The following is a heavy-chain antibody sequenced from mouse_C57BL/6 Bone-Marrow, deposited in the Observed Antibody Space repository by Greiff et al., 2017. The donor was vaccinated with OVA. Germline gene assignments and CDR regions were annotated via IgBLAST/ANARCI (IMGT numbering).Heavy chain of an antibody. CDR2: INPNNGGT. D-gene: IGHD1-1*01. CDR1: GYTFTDYY. CDR3: ARSLYYGSGPWFAY. Sequence: EVQLQQSGPELVKPGASVKISCKASGYTFTDYYMNWVKQSHGKSLEWIGDINPNNGGTSYNQKFKGKATLTVDKSSSTAYMELRSLTSEDSAVYYCARSLYYGSGPWFAYWGQGTLVTVSA. J-gene: IGHJ3*01. V-gene: IGHV1-26*01.